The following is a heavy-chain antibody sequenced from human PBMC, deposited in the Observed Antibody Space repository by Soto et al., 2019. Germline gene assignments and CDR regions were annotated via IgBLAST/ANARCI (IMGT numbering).Heavy chain of an antibody. Sequence: QVQLVESGGGLVKPGGSLRLSCAASGFTFSDYYMSWIRQAPGKGLEWVSYISSSSSYTNYADSVKGRFTISRDNAKNTLYLKMNSLRAEDTAVYYCARGGGSGYYTIDYWGQGTLVTVSS. CDR2: ISSSSSYT. CDR1: GFTFSDYY. J-gene: IGHJ4*02. D-gene: IGHD3-22*01. CDR3: ARGGGSGYYTIDY. V-gene: IGHV3-11*05.